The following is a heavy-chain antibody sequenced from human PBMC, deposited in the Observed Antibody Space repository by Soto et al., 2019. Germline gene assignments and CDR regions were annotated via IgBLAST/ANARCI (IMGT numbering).Heavy chain of an antibody. J-gene: IGHJ1*01. D-gene: IGHD3-22*01. CDR3: ASIDSSGYRHFQH. V-gene: IGHV1-69*13. Sequence: SLKVSCKASGGTFSSYPISWGRQAPGQGLEWMGGIIPIFGTANYAQKFQGRVTITADESTSTAYMELSSLRSEDTAVYYCASIDSSGYRHFQHWGRRTLVTVSS. CDR2: IIPIFGTA. CDR1: GGTFSSYP.